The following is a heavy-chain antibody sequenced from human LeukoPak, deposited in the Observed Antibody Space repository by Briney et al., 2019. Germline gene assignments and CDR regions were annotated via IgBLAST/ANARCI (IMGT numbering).Heavy chain of an antibody. Sequence: PGGSLRLSCAVSGLTFRSFWMSWVRQAPGKGLEWVANINQDGSEKYFVDSVRGRFTISRDNAKNSLYLQMNSLRAEDTAVYYCAREGKDYDFWSGYYDVWGKGTTVTVSS. J-gene: IGHJ6*04. D-gene: IGHD3-3*01. V-gene: IGHV3-7*01. CDR3: AREGKDYDFWSGYYDV. CDR1: GLTFRSFW. CDR2: INQDGSEK.